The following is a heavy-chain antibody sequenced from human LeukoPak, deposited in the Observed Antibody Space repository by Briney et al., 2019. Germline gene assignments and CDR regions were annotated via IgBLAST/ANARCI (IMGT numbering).Heavy chain of an antibody. CDR1: GGSTSSYY. V-gene: IGHV4-59*12. CDR2: IYYSGST. D-gene: IGHD4-23*01. J-gene: IGHJ4*02. CDR3: ARAPYGGNSGDYFDY. Sequence: PSETLSLTCTVSGGSTSSYYWSWIRQPPGKGLEWIGYIYYSGSTNYNPSLKSRVTISVDTSKNQFSLKLSSVTAADTAVYYCARAPYGGNSGDYFDYWGQGTLVTVSS.